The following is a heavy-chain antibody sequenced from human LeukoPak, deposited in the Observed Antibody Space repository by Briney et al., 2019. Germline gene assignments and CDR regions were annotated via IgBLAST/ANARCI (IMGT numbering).Heavy chain of an antibody. CDR1: GFNFSNYS. D-gene: IGHD2-15*01. CDR2: IKEDGSAK. CDR3: ARDYDYFSGHNLDAYDI. Sequence: PGGSLRLSCAASGFNFSNYSITWVRQAPGKALEWVTNIKEDGSAKSYVDSVKGRFTISRDNAKNSLYLQMDSLRVEDTAVYYCARDYDYFSGHNLDAYDIWGQGTTVTVSS. J-gene: IGHJ3*02. V-gene: IGHV3-7*01.